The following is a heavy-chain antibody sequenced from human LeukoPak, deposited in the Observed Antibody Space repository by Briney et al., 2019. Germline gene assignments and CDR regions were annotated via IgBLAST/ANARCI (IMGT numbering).Heavy chain of an antibody. CDR2: IYYSGST. D-gene: IGHD5-18*01. Sequence: PSETLSLTCTVSGGSISSYYWSWIRQPPGKGLEWIGYIYYSGSTNYNPSLKSRVTISVDTSKNQFSLKLSSVTAADTAVYYCARDHYSYGGFDYWGQGTLVTVSS. CDR3: ARDHYSYGGFDY. V-gene: IGHV4-59*01. CDR1: GGSISSYY. J-gene: IGHJ4*02.